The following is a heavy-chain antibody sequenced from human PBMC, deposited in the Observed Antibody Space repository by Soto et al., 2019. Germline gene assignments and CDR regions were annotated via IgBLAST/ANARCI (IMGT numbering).Heavy chain of an antibody. D-gene: IGHD3-10*01. CDR3: ARVTSMVRGVIDNWFDP. Sequence: QVPLVQSGAEVKKPGSSVTVSCKASGGTFSSYAIHWVRQAPGQGLEWMGGIIPMYGPATYAQRFQGRVTITADESTTTVYMELTSLTSQDTADYYCARVTSMVRGVIDNWFDPWGHGTLVTVSS. V-gene: IGHV1-69*01. CDR1: GGTFSSYA. CDR2: IIPMYGPA. J-gene: IGHJ5*02.